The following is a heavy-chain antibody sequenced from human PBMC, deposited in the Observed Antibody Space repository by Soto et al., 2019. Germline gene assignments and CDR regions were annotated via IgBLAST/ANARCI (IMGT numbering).Heavy chain of an antibody. CDR1: GFTFSSYA. V-gene: IGHV3-23*01. CDR3: AKDSDGSGYYHWYVDY. Sequence: EVQLLESGGGLVQPGGSLRLSCAASGFTFSSYAMSWVRQAPGKGLGWVSAISGSGYTTYYADSVKGRFTISRDNSKNTLYLQMNSLRAEDTAVYYCAKDSDGSGYYHWYVDYWGQGTLVTVSS. D-gene: IGHD3-22*01. CDR2: ISGSGYTT. J-gene: IGHJ4*02.